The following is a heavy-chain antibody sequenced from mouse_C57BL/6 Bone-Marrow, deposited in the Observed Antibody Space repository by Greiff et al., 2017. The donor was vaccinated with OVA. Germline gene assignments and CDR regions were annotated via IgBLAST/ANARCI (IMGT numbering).Heavy chain of an antibody. V-gene: IGHV1-81*01. CDR3: ARKVTTVDYAMDY. J-gene: IGHJ4*01. Sequence: VQVVESGAELARPGASVKLSCKASGYTFTSYGISWVKQRTGQGLEWIGEIYPRSGNTYYNEKFKGKATLTADKSSSTAYMELRSLTSEDSAVYFCARKVTTVDYAMDYWGQGTSVTVSS. D-gene: IGHD1-1*01. CDR2: IYPRSGNT. CDR1: GYTFTSYG.